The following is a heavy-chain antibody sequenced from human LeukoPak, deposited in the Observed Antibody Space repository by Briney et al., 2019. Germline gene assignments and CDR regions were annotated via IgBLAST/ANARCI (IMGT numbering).Heavy chain of an antibody. CDR2: INHSGST. J-gene: IGHJ6*02. CDR1: GGSISGYY. D-gene: IGHD3-3*01. V-gene: IGHV4-34*01. CDR3: ARPTYFWSPYGMDV. Sequence: SETLSLTCTVSGGSISGYYWSWIRQPPGKGLEWIGEINHSGSTNYNPSLKSRVTISVDTSKNQFSLKLSSVTAADTAVYYCARPTYFWSPYGMDVWGQGTTVTVSS.